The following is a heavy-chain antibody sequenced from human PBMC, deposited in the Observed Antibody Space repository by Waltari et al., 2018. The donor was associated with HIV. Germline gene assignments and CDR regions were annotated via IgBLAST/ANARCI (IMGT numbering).Heavy chain of an antibody. CDR2: VDPEDGET. Sequence: SGAEVKKPGATVKISCKVSGRTFTDYYMQWVQEAPGKGLEWIGLVDPEDGETIYAENFQGRVTITADTSTDTAYMELSSLTYEDTAVYYCATSARLAVPTYWGQGTLVIVS. V-gene: IGHV1-69-2*01. CDR3: ATSARLAVPTY. J-gene: IGHJ1*01. CDR1: GRTFTDYY. D-gene: IGHD6-19*01.